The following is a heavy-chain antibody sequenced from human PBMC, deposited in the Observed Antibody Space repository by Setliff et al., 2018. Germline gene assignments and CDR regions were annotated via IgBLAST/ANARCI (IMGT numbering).Heavy chain of an antibody. CDR2: IKGKNDGLAT. CDR3: TTDPSPTFGGVIGAAFDF. CDR1: GFTFSSYA. Sequence: PGGSLRLSCAASGFTFSSYAMHWVRQAPGKGLEWVGRIKGKNDGLATDYAAPVKGRFTIARDDSKNTLYLQMNSLKTEDTAVYYCTTDPSPTFGGVIGAAFDFWGQGTMVTV. V-gene: IGHV3-15*01. D-gene: IGHD3-16*01. J-gene: IGHJ3*01.